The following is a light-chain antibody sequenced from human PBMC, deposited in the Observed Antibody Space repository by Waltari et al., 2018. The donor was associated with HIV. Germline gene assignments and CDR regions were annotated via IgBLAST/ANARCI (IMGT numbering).Light chain of an antibody. CDR3: AAWDDTLSGYV. CDR1: SSNIGVNF. V-gene: IGLV1-47*02. J-gene: IGLJ1*01. CDR2: SNN. Sequence: QSALTQPPSASGTPGQTVSVSCSGRSSNIGVNFVYWYQQFPGAAPKLLIYSNNQRPSGVPDRFSGSKSGTSASLAISGLRSEDEADYYCAAWDDTLSGYVFGSGTEVTVL.